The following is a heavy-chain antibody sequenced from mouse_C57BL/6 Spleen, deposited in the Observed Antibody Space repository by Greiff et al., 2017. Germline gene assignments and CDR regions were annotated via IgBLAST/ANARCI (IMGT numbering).Heavy chain of an antibody. CDR3: ARGGELGHWYFDV. CDR1: GFTFSDYY. V-gene: IGHV5-16*01. CDR2: INYDGSST. J-gene: IGHJ1*03. D-gene: IGHD4-1*01. Sequence: EVKVVESEGGLVQPGSSMKLSCTASGFTFSDYYMAWVRQVPEKGLEWVANINYDGSSTYYLDSLKSRFIISRDNAKNILYLQMSSLKSEDTATYYCARGGELGHWYFDVWGTGTTVTVSS.